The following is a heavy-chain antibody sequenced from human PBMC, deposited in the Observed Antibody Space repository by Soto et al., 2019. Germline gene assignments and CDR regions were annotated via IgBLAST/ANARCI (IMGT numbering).Heavy chain of an antibody. CDR3: GKDTLDCSGGDCPLYYYYGMDV. CDR1: GFTFRSYG. J-gene: IGHJ6*02. CDR2: ISNDGSNK. D-gene: IGHD2-15*01. V-gene: IGHV3-30*18. Sequence: QVQLVESGGGVVQPGTSLRLSCAASGFTFRSYGMHWVRQAPGKGLEWLAVISNDGSNKYLADSVKGRLALSRDNSRKTLYLQINSLRVEDTAVYYCGKDTLDCSGGDCPLYYYYGMDVWGQGTTVTVSS.